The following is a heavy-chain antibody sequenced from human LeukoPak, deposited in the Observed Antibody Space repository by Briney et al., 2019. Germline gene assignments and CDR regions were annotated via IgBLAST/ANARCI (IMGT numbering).Heavy chain of an antibody. Sequence: GGSLRLSCAASRFTFSSSAMSWVRQAPGKGLEWVSTISGSGGSTCSTDSVKGRFTISRDNSKSTLYLQMNSLRVEDTAIYYCAKGGPQFFDYWGQGTLVTVSS. D-gene: IGHD5-24*01. V-gene: IGHV3-23*01. J-gene: IGHJ4*02. CDR2: ISGSGGST. CDR3: AKGGPQFFDY. CDR1: RFTFSSSA.